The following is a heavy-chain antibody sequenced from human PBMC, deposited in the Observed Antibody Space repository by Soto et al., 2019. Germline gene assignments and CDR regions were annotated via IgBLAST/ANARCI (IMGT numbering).Heavy chain of an antibody. CDR1: GFTFSAYA. CDR3: AKDKEYYFDY. D-gene: IGHD3-10*01. Sequence: GGSLRLSCAASGFTFSAYAMHWVRQAPGKGLEWVAVISYNGSNKCYADSVKGRFTISRDKSKNTLYLQMNSLRAEDTAVYYYAKDKEYYFDYWGQGTQVTVSS. J-gene: IGHJ4*01. V-gene: IGHV3-30*18. CDR2: ISYNGSNK.